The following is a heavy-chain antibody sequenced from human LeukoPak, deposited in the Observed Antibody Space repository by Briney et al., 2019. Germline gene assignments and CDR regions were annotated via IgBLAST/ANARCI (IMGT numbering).Heavy chain of an antibody. V-gene: IGHV3-74*01. Sequence: GGSERLSCAASGITFSTYWMHWVRQAPGKGLVWVSRINSDGSTTSYVDSVEGRFTISRDNAKNTLYLQMNSLRAEDTAVYYCARAGTVVDYDPSDAFDVWGQGTMVT. CDR3: ARAGTVVDYDPSDAFDV. CDR2: INSDGSTT. J-gene: IGHJ3*01. CDR1: GITFSTYW. D-gene: IGHD3-22*01.